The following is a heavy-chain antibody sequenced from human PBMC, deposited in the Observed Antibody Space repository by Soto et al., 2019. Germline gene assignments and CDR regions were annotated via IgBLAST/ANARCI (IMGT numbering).Heavy chain of an antibody. D-gene: IGHD3-10*01. V-gene: IGHV3-23*01. CDR1: GFTFSNYA. Sequence: PGGSLRLSCAASGFTFSNYAMSWVRQAPGKGLEWVSAISGGGGTTYYAGSVKGRFTISRDNSKNTLFLQMNSLRDEDTAVYYCARDGGEVLYQKEGIDYYNYYYMDVWGKGTTVTVSS. CDR3: ARDGGEVLYQKEGIDYYNYYYMDV. J-gene: IGHJ6*03. CDR2: ISGGGGTT.